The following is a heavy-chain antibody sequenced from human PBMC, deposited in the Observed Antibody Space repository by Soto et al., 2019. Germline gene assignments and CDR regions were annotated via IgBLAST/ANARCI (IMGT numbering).Heavy chain of an antibody. CDR2: INPNSGGT. Sequence: ASVKVSCKASGYTFTGYYMHWVRQAPGQGLEWMGWINPNSGGTNYAQKFQGWVTMTRDTSISTAYMELSRLGSDDTAVYYCARGMGFWSGYYYYMDVWGKGTTVTVSS. D-gene: IGHD3-3*01. CDR3: ARGMGFWSGYYYYMDV. J-gene: IGHJ6*03. V-gene: IGHV1-2*04. CDR1: GYTFTGYY.